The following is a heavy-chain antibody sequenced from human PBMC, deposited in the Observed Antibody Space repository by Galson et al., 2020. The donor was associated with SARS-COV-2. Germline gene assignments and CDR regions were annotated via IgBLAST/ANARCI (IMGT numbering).Heavy chain of an antibody. CDR1: GFTFSDYY. Sequence: SCAASGFTFSDYYMSWIRQAPGKGLEWVSYISSSGSTIYYADSVKGRFTISRDNAKNSLYLQMNSLRAEDTAVYYCASSRDYYGSGTLDYWGQGTLVTVSS. V-gene: IGHV3-11*01. CDR2: ISSSGSTI. CDR3: ASSRDYYGSGTLDY. D-gene: IGHD3-10*01. J-gene: IGHJ4*02.